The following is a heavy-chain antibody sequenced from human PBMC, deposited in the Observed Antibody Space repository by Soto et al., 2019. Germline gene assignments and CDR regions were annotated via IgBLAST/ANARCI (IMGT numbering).Heavy chain of an antibody. CDR1: GYTFTGYY. D-gene: IGHD6-6*01. CDR2: INPNSGGT. V-gene: IGHV1-2*02. CDR3: ARVDLVQLKYYYYGMDV. Sequence: ASVKVSCKASGYTFTGYYMHWVRQAPGQGLEWMGWINPNSGGTNYAQKFQGRVTMTRDTSISTAYMELSRLRSDDTAVYYCARVDLVQLKYYYYGMDVWGQGTTVTVSS. J-gene: IGHJ6*02.